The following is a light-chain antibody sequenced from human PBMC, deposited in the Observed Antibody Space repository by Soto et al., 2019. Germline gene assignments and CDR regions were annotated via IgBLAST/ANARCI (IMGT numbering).Light chain of an antibody. V-gene: IGKV4-1*01. CDR3: QQYYSTPLT. Sequence: DIVMTQSPDSLAVSLGERATINCKSSQSVLYSSNNKNYLAWYQQKPGQPHKLLIYWTSTRESGVPDRCSGSGFGTDFTLTISSLHAEDVAVYCCQQYYSTPLTFGGGTKVEIK. CDR1: QSVLYSSNNKNY. CDR2: WTS. J-gene: IGKJ4*01.